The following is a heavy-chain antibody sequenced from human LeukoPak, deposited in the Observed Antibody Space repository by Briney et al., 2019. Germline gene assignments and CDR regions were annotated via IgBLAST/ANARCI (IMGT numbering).Heavy chain of an antibody. D-gene: IGHD3-22*01. J-gene: IGHJ4*02. CDR2: ISGSGDYT. V-gene: IGHV3-23*01. CDR3: ARGPRPGASYYDSSGYYFDY. Sequence: GGSLRLSCAASGLTFSSYVMSWVRQAPGKGLEWVSAISGSGDYTYHADSVKGRFTISRDNAKNSLYLQMNSLRAEDTAVYYCARGPRPGASYYDSSGYYFDYWGQGTLVTVSS. CDR1: GLTFSSYV.